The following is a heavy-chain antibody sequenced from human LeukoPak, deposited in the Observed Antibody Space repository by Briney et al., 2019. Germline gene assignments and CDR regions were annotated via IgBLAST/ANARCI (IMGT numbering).Heavy chain of an antibody. CDR3: ARGVQGYCSGGSCSTLDY. CDR2: IIPIFGTA. CDR1: GGTFSSYA. J-gene: IGHJ4*02. D-gene: IGHD2-15*01. Sequence: PVKVSCKAPGGTFSSYAISLVRQAPGQGLEWMGGIIPIFGTANYAQKFQGRVTITTDESTSTAYMELSSLRSEDTAVYYCARGVQGYCSGGSCSTLDYWGQGTLVTVSS. V-gene: IGHV1-69*05.